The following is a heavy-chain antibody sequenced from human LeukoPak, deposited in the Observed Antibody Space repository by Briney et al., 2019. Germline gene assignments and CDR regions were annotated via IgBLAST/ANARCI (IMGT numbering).Heavy chain of an antibody. V-gene: IGHV3-30-3*01. CDR2: ISYDGSNK. Sequence: GGSLRLSCAASGFTFSSYAMHWVRQAPGKGLEWVAVISYDGSNKYYADSVKGRFTTSRDNSKNTLYLQMNSLRAEDTAVYYCARDQGYYDSSGYYPKDWGQGTLVTVSS. CDR3: ARDQGYYDSSGYYPKD. J-gene: IGHJ4*02. CDR1: GFTFSSYA. D-gene: IGHD3-22*01.